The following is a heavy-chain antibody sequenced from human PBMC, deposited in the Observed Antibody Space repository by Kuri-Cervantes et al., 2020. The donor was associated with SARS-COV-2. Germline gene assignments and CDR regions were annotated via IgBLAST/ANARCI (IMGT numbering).Heavy chain of an antibody. J-gene: IGHJ4*02. D-gene: IGHD6-19*01. CDR2: INPNSGGT. CDR3: ARDKGGYSSGSFDY. Sequence: ASVKVSCKASGYTFTGYYMHWVRQAPGQGLEWMGWINPNSGGTNYAQKFQGGVTMTRDTSISTAYMELSSLRSEDTAVYYCARDKGGYSSGSFDYWGQGTLVTVSS. CDR1: GYTFTGYY. V-gene: IGHV1-2*02.